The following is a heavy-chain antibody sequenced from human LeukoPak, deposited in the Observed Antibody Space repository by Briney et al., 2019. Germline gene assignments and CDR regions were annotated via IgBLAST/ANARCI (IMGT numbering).Heavy chain of an antibody. J-gene: IGHJ4*02. CDR1: GDSISSGGFY. V-gene: IGHV4-31*03. Sequence: SETLSLTCTVSGDSISSGGFYWSWIRQHPGKGLEWIGYIYYSGSTYYNPSLKSRVTMSVDTSKNQFSLKLSSVTAADTAVYFCARYNYYDTSAYYPYYFDHWGQGTLVTVSS. D-gene: IGHD3-22*01. CDR2: IYYSGST. CDR3: ARYNYYDTSAYYPYYFDH.